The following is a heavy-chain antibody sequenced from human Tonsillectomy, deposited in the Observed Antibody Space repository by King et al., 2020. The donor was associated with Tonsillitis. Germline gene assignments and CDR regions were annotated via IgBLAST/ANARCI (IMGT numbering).Heavy chain of an antibody. V-gene: IGHV3-43D*03. CDR2: ISWDGGST. J-gene: IGHJ6*02. CDR1: GFTFDDYA. Sequence: VQLVESGGVVVQPGGSLRLSCAASGFTFDDYAMHWVRQAPGKGLEWVSLISWDGGSTYYADSVKGRFTISRDNSKNSLYLQMNSLRAEDTALYYCAKEESGYDSPRGMDVWGQGTTVTVSS. D-gene: IGHD5-12*01. CDR3: AKEESGYDSPRGMDV.